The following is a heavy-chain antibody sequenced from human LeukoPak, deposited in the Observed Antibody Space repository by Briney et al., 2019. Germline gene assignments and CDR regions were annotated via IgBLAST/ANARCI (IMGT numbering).Heavy chain of an antibody. CDR2: IIPIFGTA. D-gene: IGHD1-1*01. Sequence: WASVEVSCKASGGTFITYAIGWVRQAPGQGLEWMGGIIPIFGTANYAQKFEDRVTLTADESTSTAYMELSSLRSEDTAVYYCARVVFRNEYYFDYWGQGTLVTVSS. CDR1: GGTFITYA. V-gene: IGHV1-69*13. CDR3: ARVVFRNEYYFDY. J-gene: IGHJ4*02.